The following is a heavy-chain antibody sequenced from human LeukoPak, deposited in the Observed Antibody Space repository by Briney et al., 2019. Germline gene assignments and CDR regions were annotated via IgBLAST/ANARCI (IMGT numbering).Heavy chain of an antibody. J-gene: IGHJ4*02. V-gene: IGHV1-2*02. CDR1: GYTFTSYG. CDR3: ARVLARYGNLDY. D-gene: IGHD1-14*01. Sequence: ASVKVSCKASGYTFTSYGISWVRQAPGQGLEWMGWINPNSGGTNYTQKFQGRVTMTRDTSISTAYLELNRLTSVDTAVYYCARVLARYGNLDYWGQGILVTVSS. CDR2: INPNSGGT.